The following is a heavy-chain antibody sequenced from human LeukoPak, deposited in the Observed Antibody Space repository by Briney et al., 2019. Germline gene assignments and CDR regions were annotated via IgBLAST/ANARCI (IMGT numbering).Heavy chain of an antibody. J-gene: IGHJ4*02. D-gene: IGHD2-2*01. Sequence: SETLSLTCTVSGGSISSSSYYWGWIRQPPGKGLEWIGSIYYSGSTYYNPSLKSRVTISVDTSKNQFSLKLSSVTAADTAVYYCARHPKFIAPAAVDYWGQGTLVTVSS. CDR3: ARHPKFIAPAAVDY. CDR2: IYYSGST. V-gene: IGHV4-39*01. CDR1: GGSISSSSYY.